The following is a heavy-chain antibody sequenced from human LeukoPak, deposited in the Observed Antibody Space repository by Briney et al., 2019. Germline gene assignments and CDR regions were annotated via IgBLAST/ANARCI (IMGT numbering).Heavy chain of an antibody. Sequence: GAAVKVSCKDSGCTFTRYDINEVGQAAGRGGEWMGWMNHNSGKTGYAQKFHCTVTLTRNTSISTAYMALTSLRSQDTAVYYCARGGSGYYDSSGYYFVYWGQGTLVTVSS. D-gene: IGHD3-22*01. V-gene: IGHV1-8*01. CDR3: ARGGSGYYDSSGYYFVY. CDR1: GCTFTRYD. J-gene: IGHJ4*02. CDR2: MNHNSGKT.